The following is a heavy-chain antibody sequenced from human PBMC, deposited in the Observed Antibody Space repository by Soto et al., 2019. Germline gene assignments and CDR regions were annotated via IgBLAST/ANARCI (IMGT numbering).Heavy chain of an antibody. CDR2: INGDGSST. CDR1: GFTFSSYW. CDR3: ARASSLYYYYGMDV. V-gene: IGHV3-74*01. Sequence: VQLVESGGGLVQPGGSLRLSCAASGFTFSSYWMHWVRQAPGKGLVWVSRINGDGSSTSYADSVKGRFTISRDNAKNTLYLQMNSLRAEDTAVYYCARASSLYYYYGMDVWGQGTTVTVSS. J-gene: IGHJ6*02.